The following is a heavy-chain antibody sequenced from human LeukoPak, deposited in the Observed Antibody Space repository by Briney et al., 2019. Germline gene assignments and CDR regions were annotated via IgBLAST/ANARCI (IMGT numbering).Heavy chain of an antibody. D-gene: IGHD1-26*01. J-gene: IGHJ4*02. CDR1: GGSFSNYY. V-gene: IGHV4-59*01. CDR2: FHDSESA. Sequence: SETLSLTCIVSGGSFSNYYWSWIRQPPGKGLEWIGHFHDSESANYNPSLKSRVTISVDTSRNQFSLKLSSGTAADTAVYYCARGDPSGRPGIAFDYWGQGTLVTVSS. CDR3: ARGDPSGRPGIAFDY.